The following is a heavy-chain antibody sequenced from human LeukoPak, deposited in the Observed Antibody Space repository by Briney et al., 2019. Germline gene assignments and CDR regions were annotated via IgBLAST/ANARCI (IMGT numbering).Heavy chain of an antibody. Sequence: GASVKVSCKASGYTFTSYGISWVRQAPGQGLEWMGWISAYNGNTNYAQKLQGRVIMTTDTSTSTAYMELRSLRSDDTAVYYCARDHGSGSYGEEGNWFDPWGQGTLVTVSS. J-gene: IGHJ5*02. CDR1: GYTFTSYG. V-gene: IGHV1-18*04. CDR3: ARDHGSGSYGEEGNWFDP. CDR2: ISAYNGNT. D-gene: IGHD3-10*01.